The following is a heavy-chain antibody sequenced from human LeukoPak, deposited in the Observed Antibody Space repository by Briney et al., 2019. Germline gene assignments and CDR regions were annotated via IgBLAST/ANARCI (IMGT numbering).Heavy chain of an antibody. CDR1: GFKVNNIH. D-gene: IGHD6-19*01. J-gene: IGHJ4*02. Sequence: GGSLRLSCAASGFKVNNIHMSWVRQAPGRGLEWVSVVYGGGGIYYADSVQGRFTISRDNSKNTVYLHMNNLRGDDSALYYCVRDLAGAFDFWGQGTPVRVSS. CDR3: VRDLAGAFDF. CDR2: VYGGGGI. V-gene: IGHV3-66*01.